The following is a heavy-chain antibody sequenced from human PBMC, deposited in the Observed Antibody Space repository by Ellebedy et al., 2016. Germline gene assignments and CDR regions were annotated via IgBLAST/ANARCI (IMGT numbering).Heavy chain of an antibody. Sequence: GGSLRLSCAASGFTFSIYGMSWVRQAPGKGLEWVSGISSNGGRTYYADSGKGRFTMSRDNSQHTVYLQMNSLRAEDTAVYYCARDPFSTTGGYWGQGTLVTVSS. V-gene: IGHV3-23*01. J-gene: IGHJ4*02. D-gene: IGHD3-3*02. CDR2: ISSNGGRT. CDR1: GFTFSIYG. CDR3: ARDPFSTTGGY.